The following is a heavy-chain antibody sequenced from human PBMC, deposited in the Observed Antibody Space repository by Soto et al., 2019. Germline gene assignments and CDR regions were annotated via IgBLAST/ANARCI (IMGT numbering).Heavy chain of an antibody. D-gene: IGHD6-6*01. CDR3: AKDVEALARVGGMDV. Sequence: GGSLRLSCAASGFTFSSYGMHWVRQAPGKGLEWVAVISYDGSNKYYADSVKGRFTISRDNSKNTLYLQMNSLRAEDTAVYYCAKDVEALARVGGMDVWGQGTTVTVSS. CDR1: GFTFSSYG. CDR2: ISYDGSNK. V-gene: IGHV3-30*18. J-gene: IGHJ6*02.